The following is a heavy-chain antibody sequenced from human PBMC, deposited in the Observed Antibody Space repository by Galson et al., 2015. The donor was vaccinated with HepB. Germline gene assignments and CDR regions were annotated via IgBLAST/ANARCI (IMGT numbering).Heavy chain of an antibody. CDR3: ASKYYYDSSGYHDTYWYFDL. CDR1: GGTFSSYT. V-gene: IGHV1-69*02. J-gene: IGHJ2*01. Sequence: SVKVSCKASGGTFSSYTISWVRQAPGQGLEWMGRIIPILGIANYAQKFQGRVTITADKSTSTAYMELSSLRSEDTAVYYCASKYYYDSSGYHDTYWYFDLWGRGTLVTVSS. CDR2: IIPILGIA. D-gene: IGHD3-22*01.